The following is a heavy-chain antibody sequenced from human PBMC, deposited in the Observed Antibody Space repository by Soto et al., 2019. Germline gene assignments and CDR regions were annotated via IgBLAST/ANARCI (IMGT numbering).Heavy chain of an antibody. CDR2: INAGNGNT. Sequence: AASVKVSCKASGYTFTSYAMHWVRQAPGQRLEWMGWINAGNGNTKYSQKFQGRVTITRDTSASTAYMELSSLRSEDTAVYYCARIIQGSGKNNWFDPWGQGTLVTVSS. J-gene: IGHJ5*02. CDR1: GYTFTSYA. V-gene: IGHV1-3*01. CDR3: ARIIQGSGKNNWFDP. D-gene: IGHD2-15*01.